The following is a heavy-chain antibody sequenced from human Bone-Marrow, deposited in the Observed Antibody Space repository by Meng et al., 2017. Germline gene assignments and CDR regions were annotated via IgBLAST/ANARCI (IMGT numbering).Heavy chain of an antibody. CDR3: ARADYGGFLDY. Sequence: QGRPGVSGGGVGWPGRSRRLAGVGSEFPLSSYGMDWVRQAPGKGLEWVAVKWYDENNKCYAVSGKGRFAHSRDNSKNTLYLQMNSLRAEDTAVYYCARADYGGFLDYWGQGTLVTVSS. J-gene: IGHJ4*02. D-gene: IGHD4-23*01. CDR2: KWYDENNK. CDR1: EFPLSSYG. V-gene: IGHV3-33*01.